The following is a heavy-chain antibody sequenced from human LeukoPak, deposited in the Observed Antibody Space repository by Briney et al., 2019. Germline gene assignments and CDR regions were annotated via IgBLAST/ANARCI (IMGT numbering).Heavy chain of an antibody. CDR3: AKCLEEKVRWVYYYGMDV. CDR2: ISGSGGST. D-gene: IGHD5/OR15-5a*01. Sequence: GGSLRLSCAASGFTFSSYAMSWVRQAPGKGLKWVSAISGSGGSTYYADSVKGRFTISRDNSKNTLYLQMNSLRAEDTAVYYCAKCLEEKVRWVYYYGMDVWGQGTTVTVSS. CDR1: GFTFSSYA. J-gene: IGHJ6*02. V-gene: IGHV3-23*01.